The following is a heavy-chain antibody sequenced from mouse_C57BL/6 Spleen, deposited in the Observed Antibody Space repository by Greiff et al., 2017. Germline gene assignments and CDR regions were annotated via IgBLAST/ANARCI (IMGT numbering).Heavy chain of an antibody. D-gene: IGHD1-1*01. V-gene: IGHV1-52*01. CDR2: IDPSDSET. CDR1: GYTFTSYW. CDR3: ARGGYCGSNCTY. J-gene: IGHJ2*01. Sequence: QVQLQQSGAELVRPGSSVKLSCTASGYTFTSYWMHWVKQRPIQGLEWIGNIDPSDSETHYNQKFKDKATLTVDKSSSTAYMQLSSLTSEDSAVYYCARGGYCGSNCTYWGQGTPVTVS.